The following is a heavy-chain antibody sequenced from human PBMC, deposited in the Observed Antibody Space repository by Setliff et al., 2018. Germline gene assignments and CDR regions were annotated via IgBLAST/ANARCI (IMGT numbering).Heavy chain of an antibody. CDR3: VREGVDSRSSTDYRYYMDV. V-gene: IGHV1-69*05. CDR1: GYSFSSYG. D-gene: IGHD3-22*01. Sequence: SVKVSCKTSGYSFSSYGISWVRQAPGQGLEWMGGLIPMFGTPGYAQKFQDRVTIITDESTSTAFMQLSSLRSEDTAVYYCVREGVDSRSSTDYRYYMDVWGKGTTVTVSS. J-gene: IGHJ6*03. CDR2: LIPMFGTP.